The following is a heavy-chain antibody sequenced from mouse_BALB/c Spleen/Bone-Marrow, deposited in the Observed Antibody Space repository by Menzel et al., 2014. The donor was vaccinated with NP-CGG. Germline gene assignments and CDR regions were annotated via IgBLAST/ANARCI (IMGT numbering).Heavy chain of an antibody. CDR1: GYSITSGYY. D-gene: IGHD1-1*01. CDR2: ISYDGSN. V-gene: IGHV3-6*02. Sequence: EVKLVESGPGLVKPSQSLSLTCSVTGYSITSGYYWNWIRQFPGNKLEWMGYISYDGSNNYNPSLKNRISITRDTSKNQFFLKLNSVTTEDTATYYCAREDYYYGSPFAYWGQGTLVTVSA. CDR3: AREDYYYGSPFAY. J-gene: IGHJ3*01.